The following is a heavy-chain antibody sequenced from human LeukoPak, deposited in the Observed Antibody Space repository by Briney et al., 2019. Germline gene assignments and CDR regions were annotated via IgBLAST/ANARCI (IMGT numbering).Heavy chain of an antibody. CDR3: AKGKFGELSYVFDN. J-gene: IGHJ5*02. V-gene: IGHV3-9*01. D-gene: IGHD3-10*01. CDR2: ITWNSDLI. Sequence: GGTLRLSCEASGFIFSNYGMNWVRQAPGKGLEWVSSITWNSDLIVYADSVKGRFTVSRDNAKNSLYLQMNSLRLEDTALYYCAKGKFGELSYVFDNWGQGTLVTVSS. CDR1: GFIFSNYG.